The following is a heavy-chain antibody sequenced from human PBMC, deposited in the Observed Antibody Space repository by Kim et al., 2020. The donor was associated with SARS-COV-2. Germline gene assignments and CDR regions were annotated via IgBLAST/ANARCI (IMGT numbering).Heavy chain of an antibody. CDR1: GGSISSGGYY. CDR3: ARDLSTVTNAYYYYGMDV. CDR2: IYYSGST. D-gene: IGHD4-17*01. Sequence: SETLSLTCTVSGGSISSGGYYWSWIRQHPGKGLEWIGYIYYSGSTYYNPSLKSRVTISVDTSKNQFSLKLSSVTAADTAVYYCARDLSTVTNAYYYYGMDVWGQGTTVTVSS. J-gene: IGHJ6*02. V-gene: IGHV4-31*03.